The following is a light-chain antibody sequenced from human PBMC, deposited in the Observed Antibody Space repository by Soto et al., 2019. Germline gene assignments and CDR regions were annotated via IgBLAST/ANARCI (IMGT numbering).Light chain of an antibody. CDR3: QSYDSSLRGVV. CDR2: DNT. CDR1: SSNIGATYN. V-gene: IGLV1-40*01. J-gene: IGLJ2*01. Sequence: QSVLTQPPSVSGAPGQTVTISCTGSSSNIGATYNAHWYQHLPGTAPKLLIYDNTNRPSGVPDRFSGSKSGTSASLAITGLQADDEADYYCQSYDSSLRGVVFDGGTKVTVL.